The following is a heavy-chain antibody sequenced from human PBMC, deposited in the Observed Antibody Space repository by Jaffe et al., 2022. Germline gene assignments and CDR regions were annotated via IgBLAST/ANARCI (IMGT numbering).Heavy chain of an antibody. CDR2: INSDGTST. CDR1: GFTFSSYW. Sequence: EVQLVESGGGLIQPGGSLRLSCAASGFTFSSYWMHWVRQAPGKGLVWVSRINSDGTSTIYADSVKGRFTISRDNAKSTLSLQMNSLRAEDTALYYCARVVYGGNYNLDYWGQGTLVTVSS. D-gene: IGHD4-17*01. CDR3: ARVVYGGNYNLDY. J-gene: IGHJ4*02. V-gene: IGHV3-74*01.